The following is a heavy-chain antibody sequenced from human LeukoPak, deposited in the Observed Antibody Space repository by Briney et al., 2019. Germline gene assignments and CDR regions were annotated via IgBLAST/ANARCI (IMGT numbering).Heavy chain of an antibody. CDR3: ARRRYYYGSGSYSIPMDV. CDR2: IIYGGST. CDR1: GGSISSYY. V-gene: IGHV4-59*01. D-gene: IGHD3-10*01. Sequence: SETLSLTCTVSGGSISSYYWSWIRQPPGKGLEWIGYIIYGGSTNYNPSLKSRVTISVDTSKNQFSLKLSSVTAADTAVYYCARRRYYYGSGSYSIPMDVWGKGTTVTISS. J-gene: IGHJ6*03.